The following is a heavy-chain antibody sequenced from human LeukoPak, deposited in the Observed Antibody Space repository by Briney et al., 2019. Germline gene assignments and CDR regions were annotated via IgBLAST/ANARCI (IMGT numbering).Heavy chain of an antibody. V-gene: IGHV4-59*08. Sequence: SETLSLTCTVSGVSISSSYWSWVRQPPGKGLEWVGYIYYSGDSNYNPSLKSRATISVDTSKSQFSLKMSSVTAADTAIYYCARHTYARPFDSWGQGTPVTVSS. D-gene: IGHD6-6*01. CDR1: GVSISSSY. J-gene: IGHJ4*02. CDR3: ARHTYARPFDS. CDR2: IYYSGDS.